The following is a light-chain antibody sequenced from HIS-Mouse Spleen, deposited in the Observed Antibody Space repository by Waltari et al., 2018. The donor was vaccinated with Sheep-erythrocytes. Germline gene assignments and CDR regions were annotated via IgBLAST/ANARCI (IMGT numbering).Light chain of an antibody. Sequence: SYELTQPPSVSVSPGPPASIPCSGDKLGDQFACWYQQKPGQSPVLVIYQDSKRPSGVPERFSGSNSGNTATLTISGTQAMDEADYYCQAWDSSTYVFGTGTKVTVL. CDR3: QAWDSSTYV. J-gene: IGLJ1*01. CDR2: QDS. CDR1: KLGDQF. V-gene: IGLV3-1*01.